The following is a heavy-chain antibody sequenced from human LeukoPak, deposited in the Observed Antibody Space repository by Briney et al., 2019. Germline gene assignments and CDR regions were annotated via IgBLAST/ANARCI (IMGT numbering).Heavy chain of an antibody. V-gene: IGHV3-30*18. CDR1: GFTFSSYG. J-gene: IGHJ4*02. CDR2: ISYDGSNK. Sequence: GRSLRLSCAASGFTFSSYGMHWVRQAPGKGLEWVAVISYDGSNKYYADSVKDRFTISRDNSKNTLYLQMNSLRAEDTAVCYCAKGTSYWGQGTLVTVSS. CDR3: AKGTSY. D-gene: IGHD2-2*01.